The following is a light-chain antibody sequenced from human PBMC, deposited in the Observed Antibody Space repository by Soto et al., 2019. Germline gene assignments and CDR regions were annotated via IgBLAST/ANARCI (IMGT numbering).Light chain of an antibody. Sequence: DIVMTQSPDSLAVSLGERATINCKSSQSVLHSPTNNNYLAWYQKKPGQPPKLLTYWASTRESGVPDRFSGSGSGTDFPLTIDRRQAEEAAVYYCHQYYSIPRTFGQGTKVEIK. J-gene: IGKJ1*01. CDR2: WAS. CDR1: QSVLHSPTNNNY. CDR3: HQYYSIPRT. V-gene: IGKV4-1*01.